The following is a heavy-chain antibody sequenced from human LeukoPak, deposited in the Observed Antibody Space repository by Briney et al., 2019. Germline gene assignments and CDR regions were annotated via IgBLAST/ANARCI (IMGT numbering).Heavy chain of an antibody. CDR3: ARGGYDGIAP. J-gene: IGHJ5*02. V-gene: IGHV4-59*01. CDR1: GFTFSSYS. D-gene: IGHD6-13*01. Sequence: GSLRLSCAASGFTFSSYSMNWVRQAPGKGLEWIGYIYYSGSTNYNPSLKSRVTISVDTSKNQFSLKLSSVTAADTAVYYCARGGYDGIAPWGQGTLVTVSS. CDR2: IYYSGST.